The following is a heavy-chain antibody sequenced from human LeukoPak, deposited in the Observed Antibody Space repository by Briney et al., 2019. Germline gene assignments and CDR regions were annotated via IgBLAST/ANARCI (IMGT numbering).Heavy chain of an antibody. V-gene: IGHV4-38-2*01. J-gene: IGHJ6*03. D-gene: IGHD3-3*01. CDR2: IYHSGST. CDR3: ARGHAHYDFWSGYSYYMDV. Sequence: SETLSLTCAVSGYSISSGYYWGWIRQPPGKGLEWIGSIYHSGSTYYNPSLKSRVTISVDTSKNQFSLKLSSVTAADTAVYYCARGHAHYDFWSGYSYYMDVWGKGTTVTVSS. CDR1: GYSISSGYY.